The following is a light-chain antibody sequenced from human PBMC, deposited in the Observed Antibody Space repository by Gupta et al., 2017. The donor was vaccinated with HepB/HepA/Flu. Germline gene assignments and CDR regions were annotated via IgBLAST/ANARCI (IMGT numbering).Light chain of an antibody. V-gene: IGKV2-28*01. CDR3: MQALQTPQFT. CDR1: QSLLHSNGYNY. Sequence: DIVMTQSPLSLPVTPGEPASISCRSSQSLLHSNGYNYLDWYLQKPGQSPQLLIYLGSHRASGVPDRFSGSGSGTDFTLKISRVEAEDVGVYYCMQALQTPQFTFGPGTKVDIK. CDR2: LGS. J-gene: IGKJ3*01.